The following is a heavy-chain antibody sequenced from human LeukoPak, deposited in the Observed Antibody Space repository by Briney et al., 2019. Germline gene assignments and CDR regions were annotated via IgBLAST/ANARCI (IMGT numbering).Heavy chain of an antibody. D-gene: IGHD1-26*01. CDR2: INHSGST. Sequence: SETLSLTCAVYGGSFSGYYWSWIRQPPGKGLEWIGEINHSGSTNYNPSLKSRVTISVDTSKNQFSLKLSSVTAADTAVYYCARRGVGATLDYWGQGTLVTVSS. V-gene: IGHV4-34*01. CDR3: ARRGVGATLDY. CDR1: GGSFSGYY. J-gene: IGHJ4*02.